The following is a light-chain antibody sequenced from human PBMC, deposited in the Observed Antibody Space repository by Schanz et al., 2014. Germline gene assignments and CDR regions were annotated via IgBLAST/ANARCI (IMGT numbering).Light chain of an antibody. CDR2: NAS. CDR3: QQYNSYYI. Sequence: DILLTQSPSTLSASVGDRVTITCRAPFDISPWLAWYQQKPGKAPKLLLYNASSLESGVPSRFSGSESGTEFTLTISSLQPDDFATYYCQQYNSYYIFGQGTKLEIK. J-gene: IGKJ2*01. V-gene: IGKV1-5*01. CDR1: FDISPW.